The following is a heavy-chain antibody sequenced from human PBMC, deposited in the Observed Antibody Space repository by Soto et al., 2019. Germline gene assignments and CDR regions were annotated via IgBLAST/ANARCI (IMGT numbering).Heavy chain of an antibody. V-gene: IGHV4-59*01. Sequence: QVQLQESGPGLVKPSETLSLTCTVSGGSISSYYWSWIRQPPGKGLEWIGYIYYSGSTNYNPSLKSRVTISVDTSKNQFSLKLSSVTAADTAVYYCASHTHFSSWSYFYSWGQGTLVTVSS. CDR2: IYYSGST. CDR3: ASHTHFSSWSYFYS. CDR1: GGSISSYY. J-gene: IGHJ4*02. D-gene: IGHD6-13*01.